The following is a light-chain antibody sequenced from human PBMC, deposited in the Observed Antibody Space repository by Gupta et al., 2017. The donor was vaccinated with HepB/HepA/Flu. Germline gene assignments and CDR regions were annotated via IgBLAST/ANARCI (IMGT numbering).Light chain of an antibody. Sequence: AVVPPEPSLTVSPGGTVTLTCGSSTGPVTSRHDPYWFQQKPGQVPKTLIYHTTKKHAWTPARFSASLRGGRAALTLSGAQPADEADYYCLLAYNGALIFGGGTRLTVL. CDR3: LLAYNGALI. J-gene: IGLJ2*01. V-gene: IGLV7-46*01. CDR2: HTT. CDR1: TGPVTSRHD.